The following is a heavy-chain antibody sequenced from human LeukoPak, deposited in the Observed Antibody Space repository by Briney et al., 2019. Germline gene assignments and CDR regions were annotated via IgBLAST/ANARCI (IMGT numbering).Heavy chain of an antibody. Sequence: GGSLRLSCAASGFTFSSYEMNWVRQAPGKGLECVSVVYSGGSTYYADSVKGRFTISRDNSKNTLYLQMNSLRAEDTAVYYCARSYCGGDCRDAFDIWGQGTMVTVSS. J-gene: IGHJ3*02. CDR2: VYSGGST. CDR1: GFTFSSYE. D-gene: IGHD2-21*02. V-gene: IGHV3-66*01. CDR3: ARSYCGGDCRDAFDI.